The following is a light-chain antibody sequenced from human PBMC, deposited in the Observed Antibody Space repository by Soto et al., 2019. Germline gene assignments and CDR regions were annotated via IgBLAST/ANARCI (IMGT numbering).Light chain of an antibody. J-gene: IGLJ3*02. CDR3: SSFTTSSTLV. Sequence: QSALTQPASMSGSPGQSITISCTGTSSDVGAYNYVSWYQQHPGKAPKLIIYEVSNRPSGVSNRFSGSKSGNTASLTISGLQAEDEADYYCSSFTTSSTLVFGGGTKLTVL. CDR1: SSDVGAYNY. CDR2: EVS. V-gene: IGLV2-14*01.